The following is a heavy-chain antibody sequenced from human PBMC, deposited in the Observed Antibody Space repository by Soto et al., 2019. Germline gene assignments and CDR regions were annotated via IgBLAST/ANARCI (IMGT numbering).Heavy chain of an antibody. CDR2: ISYDGTNR. Sequence: QVHLVESGGGVVQPGRSLRLSCAASGLTFSNYAMHWVRQAPGKGLEWVAFISYDGTNRCYPDSVKGRFTISRDNSKNXLXLQMNSRKTEDTAVYYCARESSSTVTTGGGGSAKDYWGQGTLVTVSS. D-gene: IGHD4-17*01. J-gene: IGHJ4*02. V-gene: IGHV3-30-3*01. CDR3: ARESSSTVTTGGGGSAKDY. CDR1: GLTFSNYA.